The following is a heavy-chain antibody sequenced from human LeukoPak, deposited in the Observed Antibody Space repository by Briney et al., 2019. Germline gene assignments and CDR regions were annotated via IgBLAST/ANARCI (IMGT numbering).Heavy chain of an antibody. Sequence: GGSLRLSCAASGFTFSSYSMNWVRQAPGKGLEWVSYISSSSTIYYADSVKGRFTISRDNAKNSLYLQMNSLKDEDTAVYYCAREIWYGDYGEYFQHWGQGTLVTVSS. V-gene: IGHV3-48*02. CDR3: AREIWYGDYGEYFQH. D-gene: IGHD4-17*01. CDR1: GFTFSSYS. J-gene: IGHJ1*01. CDR2: ISSSSTI.